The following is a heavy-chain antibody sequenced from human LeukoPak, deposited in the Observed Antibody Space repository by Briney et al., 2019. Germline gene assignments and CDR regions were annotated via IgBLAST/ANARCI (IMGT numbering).Heavy chain of an antibody. D-gene: IGHD3-10*01. J-gene: IGHJ4*02. CDR3: ARYYGSGSYDY. Sequence: SETLSLTCTVSDGSISSYYWSWIRQPPGKGLEWIGNIYYSGSTNYNPSLKSRVTISLDMSKNQFSLKLSSVSAADTAIYYCARYYGSGSYDYWGQGTLVTVSS. CDR1: DGSISSYY. CDR2: IYYSGST. V-gene: IGHV4-59*01.